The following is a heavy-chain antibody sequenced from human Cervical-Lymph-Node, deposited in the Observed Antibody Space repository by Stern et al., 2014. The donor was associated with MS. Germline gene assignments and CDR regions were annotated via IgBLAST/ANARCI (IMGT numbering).Heavy chain of an antibody. CDR2: IYPDDADT. V-gene: IGHV5-51*01. D-gene: IGHD7-27*01. CDR1: GFSVSNYW. CDR3: ARRVWGRGGFDF. J-gene: IGHJ4*02. Sequence: EVQLVESGAEVKKPGESLKISCKGSGFSVSNYWIGWVRHMPGKRLEWMGLIYPDDADTRNSPSFQGQVTMSADKSISPVYLQWHSLKASDSAIYYCARRVWGRGGFDFWGQGTRVTVSS.